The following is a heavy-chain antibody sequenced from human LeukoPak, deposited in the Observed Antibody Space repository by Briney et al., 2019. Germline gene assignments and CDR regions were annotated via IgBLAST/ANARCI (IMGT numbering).Heavy chain of an antibody. J-gene: IGHJ5*02. CDR1: GVSINSSSYY. CDR2: VYTSGKT. CDR3: AREELWSLGWFDP. Sequence: SETLSLTCTVSGVSINSSSYYWNWFRQPAGKGLEWIGRVYTSGKTNNNPSLKSRVTIAVDTSKNQFYLKLNSVTAADTAVYYCAREELWSLGWFDPWGQGTLVTVSS. D-gene: IGHD3-16*01. V-gene: IGHV4-61*02.